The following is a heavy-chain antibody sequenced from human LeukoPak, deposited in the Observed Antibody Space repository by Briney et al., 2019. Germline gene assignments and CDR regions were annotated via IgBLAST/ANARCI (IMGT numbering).Heavy chain of an antibody. CDR2: MSGSGGST. Sequence: GGSLRLSCAASGFTFSTYAMSWVRQAPGKGLEWVSCMSGSGGSTYYADSVKGRFTISRDNSKNTLYLQMNSLRAEDTAVYYCAKEGSYHHSSAYYYDRPFDFWGQGTLVTVSA. V-gene: IGHV3-23*01. CDR1: GFTFSTYA. D-gene: IGHD3-22*01. J-gene: IGHJ4*02. CDR3: AKEGSYHHSSAYYYDRPFDF.